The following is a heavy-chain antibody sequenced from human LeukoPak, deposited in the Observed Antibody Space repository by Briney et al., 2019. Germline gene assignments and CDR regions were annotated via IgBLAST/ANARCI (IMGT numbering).Heavy chain of an antibody. CDR3: ARTVSSIAAAGTRGFDY. CDR2: ISSSSTI. J-gene: IGHJ4*02. Sequence: GGSLRLSCAASGFTFSSYSMNWVRQAPGKGLEWVSYISSSSTIYYADSVKGRFTISRDNAKNSLYLQMNSLRAEDTAVYYCARTVSSIAAAGTRGFDYWGQGTLVTVSS. V-gene: IGHV3-48*01. D-gene: IGHD6-13*01. CDR1: GFTFSSYS.